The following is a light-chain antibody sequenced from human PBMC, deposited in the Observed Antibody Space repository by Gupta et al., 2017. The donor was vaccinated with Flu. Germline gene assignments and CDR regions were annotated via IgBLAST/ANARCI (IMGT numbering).Light chain of an antibody. CDR1: DIGDKR. CDR3: QVWDTSSDHAV. Sequence: SYVLTQPPSVSVAPGQTARITCGGNDIGDKRVHWYRQTPGQAPVLVVYDDSDRPPGIPERFSGSNSGTTASLTISRVEAGDEAEYFCQVWDTSSDHAVFGGGTKVTVL. V-gene: IGLV3-21*02. J-gene: IGLJ3*02. CDR2: DDS.